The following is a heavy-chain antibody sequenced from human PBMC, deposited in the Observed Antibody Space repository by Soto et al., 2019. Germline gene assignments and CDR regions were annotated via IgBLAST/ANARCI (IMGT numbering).Heavy chain of an antibody. V-gene: IGHV4-34*01. Sequence: QVQLQQWGAGLLKPSETLSLTCAVYGGSFSGYYWSWIRQPPGKGLEWIGEINHSGSTNYNPSLKGRVTISVDTSKNQFSLKLSSVTAADTAVYYCASFLVVPAAYMDVWGKGTTVTVSS. CDR3: ASFLVVPAAYMDV. CDR2: INHSGST. J-gene: IGHJ6*03. D-gene: IGHD2-2*01. CDR1: GGSFSGYY.